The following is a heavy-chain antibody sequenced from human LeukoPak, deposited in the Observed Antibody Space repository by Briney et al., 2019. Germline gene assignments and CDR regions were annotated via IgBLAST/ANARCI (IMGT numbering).Heavy chain of an antibody. D-gene: IGHD6-19*01. CDR1: GFTFSRYA. V-gene: IGHV3-30-3*01. CDR2: ISHDGSNK. CDR3: ARSLSGWSLIDY. Sequence: GGSLRLSCAASGFTFSRYAMHWVRQAPGKGLEWVAVISHDGSNKYYADSVKGRFTISRDNSKNTPYLQMNSLRAEDTAVYYCARSLSGWSLIDYWGQGTLVTVSS. J-gene: IGHJ4*02.